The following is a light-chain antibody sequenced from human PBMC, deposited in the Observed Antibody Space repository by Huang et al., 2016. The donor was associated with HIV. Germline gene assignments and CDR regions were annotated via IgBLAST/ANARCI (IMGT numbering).Light chain of an antibody. CDR3: QHYSNWPPLT. J-gene: IGKJ4*01. Sequence: IILTQSPATLSVSPGEGATPSCRASQSIGTNLAWYQQGPGKAPRPLVDGASTRATGGPVRCSGSGSGTQFNRPLSSLQSEDFAAYYCQHYSNWPPLTFGGGTKVDI. CDR2: GAS. CDR1: QSIGTN. V-gene: IGKV3-15*01.